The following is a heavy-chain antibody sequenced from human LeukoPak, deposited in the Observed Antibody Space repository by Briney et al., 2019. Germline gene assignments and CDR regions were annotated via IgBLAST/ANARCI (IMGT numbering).Heavy chain of an antibody. V-gene: IGHV3-7*01. CDR1: GFTFISYW. D-gene: IGHD3-22*01. Sequence: GGSLRLSCAASGFTFISYWMSWVRQAPGKGLEWVANINQDGSEKYYVDSVKGRFTISRDNAKNSLYLQMNSLRAEDTAVYYCARDPQLGYYDSSGYYGDLDYWGQGTLVTVSS. J-gene: IGHJ4*02. CDR3: ARDPQLGYYDSSGYYGDLDY. CDR2: INQDGSEK.